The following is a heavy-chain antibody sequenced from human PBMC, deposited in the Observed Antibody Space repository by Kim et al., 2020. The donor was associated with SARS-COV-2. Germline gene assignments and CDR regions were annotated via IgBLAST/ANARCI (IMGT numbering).Heavy chain of an antibody. Sequence: SVKVSCKASGGTFSSYAISWVRQAPGQGLEWMGGIIPIFGTANYAQKFQGRVTITADESTSTAYMELSSLRYEDTAVYYCARDSITMVRGDAFDIWGQGTMVTVSS. J-gene: IGHJ3*02. CDR1: GGTFSSYA. CDR3: ARDSITMVRGDAFDI. V-gene: IGHV1-69*13. D-gene: IGHD3-10*01. CDR2: IIPIFGTA.